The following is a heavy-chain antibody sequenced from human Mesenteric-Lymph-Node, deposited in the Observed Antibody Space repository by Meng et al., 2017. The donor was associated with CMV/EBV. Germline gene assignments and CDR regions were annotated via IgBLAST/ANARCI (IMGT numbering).Heavy chain of an antibody. J-gene: IGHJ4*02. CDR1: GYTFTSHD. CDR2: MNPNSGNT. CDR3: ARFRTTFDY. Sequence: ASVKVSCKASGYTFTSHDVNWVRQAPGQGLEWMGWMNPNSGNTDYAQKFQGRVTMTRNTSINTAYMELSSLTSEDTAVYYCARFRTTFDYWGQGTLVTVSS. D-gene: IGHD2/OR15-2a*01. V-gene: IGHV1-8*01.